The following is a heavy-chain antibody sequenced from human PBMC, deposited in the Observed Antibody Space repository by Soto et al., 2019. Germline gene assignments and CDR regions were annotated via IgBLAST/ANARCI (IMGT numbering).Heavy chain of an antibody. Sequence: GASVNVYCKDSGYTFTSYGMHWVRQAPGQRLEWMGWINAGNGNTKYSQKFQGRVTITRDTSASTAYMELSSLRSEDTAVYYCARVITMIVVVITDGDYYGMDVSGQGTTVTVSS. J-gene: IGHJ6*02. CDR1: GYTFTSYG. CDR2: INAGNGNT. V-gene: IGHV1-3*01. CDR3: ARVITMIVVVITDGDYYGMDV. D-gene: IGHD3-22*01.